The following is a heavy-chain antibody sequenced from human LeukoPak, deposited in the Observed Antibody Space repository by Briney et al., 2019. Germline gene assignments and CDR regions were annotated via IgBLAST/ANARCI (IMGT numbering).Heavy chain of an antibody. Sequence: PGGSLRLSCAASGFTFSGFAMHWVRQAPGKGLEWVAIIWYDGSNENYADSVRGRFSISRDGSKNTLDLQINSLRDEDTAVYYCARDGEGHGSLDYWGQGTLVSVSS. CDR2: IWYDGSNE. CDR3: ARDGEGHGSLDY. V-gene: IGHV3-33*01. CDR1: GFTFSGFA. J-gene: IGHJ4*02. D-gene: IGHD5-24*01.